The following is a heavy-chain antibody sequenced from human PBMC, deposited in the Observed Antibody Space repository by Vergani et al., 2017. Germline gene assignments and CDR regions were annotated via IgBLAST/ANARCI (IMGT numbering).Heavy chain of an antibody. D-gene: IGHD2-2*01. CDR2: IYHSGST. Sequence: QVQLQESGPGLVKPSETLSLTCAVSGYSISSGYYWGWIRQPPGKGLEWIGSIYHSGSTYYNPSLKSRVTISVDTSKNQFSLKLSSVTAADTAVYDCARLACSSTSCYEGRYYMDVWGKGTTVTVSS. CDR1: GYSISSGYY. J-gene: IGHJ6*03. CDR3: ARLACSSTSCYEGRYYMDV. V-gene: IGHV4-38-2*01.